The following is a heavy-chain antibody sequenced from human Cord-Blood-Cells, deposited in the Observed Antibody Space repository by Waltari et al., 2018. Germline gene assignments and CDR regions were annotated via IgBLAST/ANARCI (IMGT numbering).Heavy chain of an antibody. CDR2: IYYSGST. CDR3: ARNYCSSTSCDAFDI. V-gene: IGHV4-39*01. CDR1: GGSISSSSYY. Sequence: QLQLQESGPGLVKPSETLSLTCTVSGGSISSSSYYWGWFRQPPGKGLEWIGSIYYSGSTYYNPSLKSRVTISVDTSKNQFSLKLSSVTAADTAVYYCARNYCSSTSCDAFDIWGQGTMVTVSS. J-gene: IGHJ3*02. D-gene: IGHD2-2*01.